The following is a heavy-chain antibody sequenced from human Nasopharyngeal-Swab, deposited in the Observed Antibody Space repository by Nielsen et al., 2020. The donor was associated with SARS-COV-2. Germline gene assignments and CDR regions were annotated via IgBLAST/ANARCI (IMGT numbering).Heavy chain of an antibody. V-gene: IGHV3-21*01. CDR1: GFTFSSYS. CDR2: ISSSSGYI. CDR3: TTDVAAAGSRYYYYYGMDV. J-gene: IGHJ6*02. Sequence: GESLKISCAASGFTFSSYSMNWVRQAPGKGLEWVSSISSSSGYIYYADSVKGRFTISRDNAKNSLYLQMNSLRAEDTAVYYCTTDVAAAGSRYYYYYGMDVWGQGTTVTVSS. D-gene: IGHD6-13*01.